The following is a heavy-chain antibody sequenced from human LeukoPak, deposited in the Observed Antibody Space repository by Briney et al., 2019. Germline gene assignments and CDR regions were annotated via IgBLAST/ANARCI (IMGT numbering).Heavy chain of an antibody. J-gene: IGHJ4*02. CDR1: GGSFSGYY. D-gene: IGHD6-19*01. Sequence: PSETLSLTCAVYGGSFSGYYWSWIRQPPGKGLEWIGEINHSGSTNYNPSLKSRVTMSVDTSKNQFSLKLSSVTAADTAVYYCAREVSSGWYAFDYWGQGTLVTVSS. CDR2: INHSGST. CDR3: AREVSSGWYAFDY. V-gene: IGHV4-34*01.